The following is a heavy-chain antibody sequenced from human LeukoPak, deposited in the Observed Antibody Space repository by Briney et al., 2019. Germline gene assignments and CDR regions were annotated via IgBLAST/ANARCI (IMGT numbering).Heavy chain of an antibody. CDR1: GFTFSSYG. Sequence: GGSLRLFCAASGFTFSSYGKQWVRQAPGKGLEWVAVIWYDGSNKYYADSVKGRFNISRDNSKNTLYRQMNSLRAEDTAVYYCARYSSSSWYTFDYWGQGTLVTVS. J-gene: IGHJ4*02. CDR3: ARYSSSSWYTFDY. CDR2: IWYDGSNK. D-gene: IGHD6-13*01. V-gene: IGHV3-33*01.